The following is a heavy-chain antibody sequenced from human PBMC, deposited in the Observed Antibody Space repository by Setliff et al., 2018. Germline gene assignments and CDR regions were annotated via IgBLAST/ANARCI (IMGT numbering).Heavy chain of an antibody. Sequence: KPSETLSLTCAVSGYSISSGYYWGWIRQPPGKGLEWIGSIYHSGSTYYNPSLKSRVTISVDTSKNQFSLKLSSVTAADTAVYYCARTLYDYDILTGPGYYFDYWGQGTLVTVSS. D-gene: IGHD3-9*01. CDR3: ARTLYDYDILTGPGYYFDY. CDR2: IYHSGST. CDR1: GYSISSGYY. V-gene: IGHV4-38-2*01. J-gene: IGHJ4*02.